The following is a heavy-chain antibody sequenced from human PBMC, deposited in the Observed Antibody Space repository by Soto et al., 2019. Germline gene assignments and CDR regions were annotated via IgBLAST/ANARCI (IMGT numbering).Heavy chain of an antibody. D-gene: IGHD6-6*01. J-gene: IGHJ5*02. Sequence: SETLSLTCAVYGGSFSGYYWSWIRQPPGKGLEWIGEINHSGSTNYNPSLKSRVTISVDTSKNQFSLNLSSVTAADTAVYYCARGGNTGEQLVLGSRNWFDPWGQGTLVTVSS. CDR1: GGSFSGYY. CDR3: ARGGNTGEQLVLGSRNWFDP. V-gene: IGHV4-34*01. CDR2: INHSGST.